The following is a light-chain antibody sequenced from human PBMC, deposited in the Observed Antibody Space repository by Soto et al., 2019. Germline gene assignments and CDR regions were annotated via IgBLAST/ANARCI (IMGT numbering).Light chain of an antibody. V-gene: IGKV1-17*01. CDR3: LQHNTYPYT. CDR2: AAS. CDR1: QGISNL. J-gene: IGKJ2*01. Sequence: DIQMTQSPSSLSASVGDRVTITCRASQGISNLLGWFQHKPGKAPKRLIYAASSLQGGVPSRFSGSGSGTEFTLTITGLQPEDFADYFCLQHNTYPYTFGQGTKLEIK.